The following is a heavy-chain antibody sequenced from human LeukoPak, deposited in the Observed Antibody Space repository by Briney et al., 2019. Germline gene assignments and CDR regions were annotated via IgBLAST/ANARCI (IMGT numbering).Heavy chain of an antibody. D-gene: IGHD2-8*01. V-gene: IGHV1-2*02. Sequence: GASVKVSCKASGYTFTGYYMHWVRHAPGQGLEWMVWINPNSGGTNYAQKFQGRVTMTRDTSISTAYMELSRLRSDDTAVYYCARPNFHNEIFDYWGQGTLVTVSS. J-gene: IGHJ4*02. CDR1: GYTFTGYY. CDR3: ARPNFHNEIFDY. CDR2: INPNSGGT.